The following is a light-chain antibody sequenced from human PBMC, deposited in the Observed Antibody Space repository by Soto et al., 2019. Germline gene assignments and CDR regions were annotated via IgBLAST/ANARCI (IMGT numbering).Light chain of an antibody. CDR1: QSVRTN. V-gene: IGKV3-11*01. Sequence: EIVLTQSPATLSLSPGERATLSCRASQSVRTNLAWYQQKPGQAPRLLIYDALHRATDIPARFSGSEYGTAFPLSISNLEAYDFAVDYCQQRCGWFTLGGGTKVESK. CDR3: QQRCGWFT. CDR2: DAL. J-gene: IGKJ4*01.